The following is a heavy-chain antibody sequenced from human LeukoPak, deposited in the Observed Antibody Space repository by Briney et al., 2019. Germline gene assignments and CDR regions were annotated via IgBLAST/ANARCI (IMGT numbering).Heavy chain of an antibody. CDR2: INPSGGST. J-gene: IGHJ4*02. CDR3: ALTMIVVVTLDPFDY. CDR1: GYTFTSYY. D-gene: IGHD3-22*01. Sequence: GASVRVSCKASGYTFTSYYMHWVRQAPGQGLEWMGIINPSGGSTSYAQKFQGRVTMTRDMSTSTVYMELSSLRSEDTAVYYCALTMIVVVTLDPFDYWGQGTLVTVSS. V-gene: IGHV1-46*01.